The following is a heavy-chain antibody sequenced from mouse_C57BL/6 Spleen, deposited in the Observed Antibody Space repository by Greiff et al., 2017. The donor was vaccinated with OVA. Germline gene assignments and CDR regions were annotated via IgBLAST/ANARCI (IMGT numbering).Heavy chain of an antibody. V-gene: IGHV1-7*01. Sequence: LQESGAELAKPGASVKLSCKASGYTFTSYWMHWVQQRPGQGLEWIGYINPSSGYTKYNQKFKDKATLTADKSSSTAYMQLSSLTYEDSTVYYCAQTAQATDYAMDYWGQGTSVTVSS. J-gene: IGHJ4*01. CDR1: GYTFTSYW. CDR3: AQTAQATDYAMDY. D-gene: IGHD3-2*02. CDR2: INPSSGYT.